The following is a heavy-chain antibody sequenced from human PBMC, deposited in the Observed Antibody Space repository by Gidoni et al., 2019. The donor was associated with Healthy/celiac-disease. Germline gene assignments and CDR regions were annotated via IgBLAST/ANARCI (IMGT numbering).Heavy chain of an antibody. CDR1: GGSISSGSYY. CDR3: ARGVLFFDY. D-gene: IGHD2-8*01. V-gene: IGHV4-61*02. Sequence: QVQLQESGPGLVKPSQTLSLTCTVSGGSISSGSYYWSWIRQPAGKGLEWIGRIYTSGSTNYNPSLKSRVTISVDTSKNQFSLKLSSVTAADTAVYYCARGVLFFDYWGQGTLVTVSS. CDR2: IYTSGST. J-gene: IGHJ4*02.